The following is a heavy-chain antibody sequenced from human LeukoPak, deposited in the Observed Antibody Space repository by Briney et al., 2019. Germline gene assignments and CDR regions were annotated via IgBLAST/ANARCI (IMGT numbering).Heavy chain of an antibody. CDR2: IKSDGSST. CDR1: GFTFSTYW. Sequence: GGSLRLSCAASGFTFSTYWMHWVRQAPGKGLVWVSRIKSDGSSTSYADSVKGRFSISRDNANNSLYLQMNSLRAEDTAVYHCVRDSGSSYGYYFLHWGQGTLVTVSS. CDR3: VRDSGSSYGYYFLH. J-gene: IGHJ1*01. D-gene: IGHD1-26*01. V-gene: IGHV3-74*01.